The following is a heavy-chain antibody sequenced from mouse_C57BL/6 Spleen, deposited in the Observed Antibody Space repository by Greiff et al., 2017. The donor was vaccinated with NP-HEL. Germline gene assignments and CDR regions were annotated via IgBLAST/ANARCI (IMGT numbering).Heavy chain of an antibody. CDR2: ISSGSSTI. V-gene: IGHV5-17*01. D-gene: IGHD2-3*01. J-gene: IGHJ2*01. CDR3: ARPDGYYSYYFDY. CDR1: GFTFSDYG. Sequence: DVKLVESGGGLVKPGGSLKLSCAASGFTFSDYGMHWVRQAPEKGLEWVAYISSGSSTIYYAATVKGRFTISRDNDKNTLFLQMTSMRSEDTAMYYCARPDGYYSYYFDYWGQGTTLTVSS.